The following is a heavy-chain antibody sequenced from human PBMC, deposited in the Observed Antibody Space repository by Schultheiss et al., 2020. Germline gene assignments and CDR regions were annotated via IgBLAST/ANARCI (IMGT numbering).Heavy chain of an antibody. V-gene: IGHV3-23*01. CDR2: ISGSGGST. CDR1: GFTFDDYA. Sequence: CGSLRISCAASGFTFDDYAMHWVRQAPGKGLEWVSTISGSGGSTHYADSVKGRFTISRDNSKNTLYLQMNSLRAEDTAMYYCAKEYYYDAGPDSWGQGTLVTVSS. CDR3: AKEYYYDAGPDS. D-gene: IGHD3-22*01. J-gene: IGHJ4*02.